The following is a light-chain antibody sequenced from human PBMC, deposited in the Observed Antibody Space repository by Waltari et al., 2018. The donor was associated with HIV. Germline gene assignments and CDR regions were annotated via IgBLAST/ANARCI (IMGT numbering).Light chain of an antibody. Sequence: SYVLTQSPSVSVAPGKTARISCGGNNIGGQSVHWYQQRPGQAPVLVIYDDRDRPSGIPERFSGSNSGNTATLTISRVEAGDEADFFCQVWDRSTDHVVFGGGTKLTVL. V-gene: IGLV3-21*04. J-gene: IGLJ2*01. CDR1: NIGGQS. CDR3: QVWDRSTDHVV. CDR2: DDR.